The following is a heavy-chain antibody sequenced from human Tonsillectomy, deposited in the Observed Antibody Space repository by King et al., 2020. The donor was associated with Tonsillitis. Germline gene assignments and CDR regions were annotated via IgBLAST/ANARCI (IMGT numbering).Heavy chain of an antibody. V-gene: IGHV3-30*18. D-gene: IGHD3-22*01. CDR2: IANDGSNK. J-gene: IGHJ6*02. CDR1: GFTFSSYG. Sequence: VQLVQSGGGVVQPGRSLRLSCAASGFTFSSYGMYWVRQAPGKGLEWVAFIANDGSNKYYADSVKGRFTISRDNSKSTLYLQMNSLRAEDTAVYYCAKDDYFYDGYVYSYYYYALAVWGQGTTVTVSS. CDR3: AKDDYFYDGYVYSYYYYALAV.